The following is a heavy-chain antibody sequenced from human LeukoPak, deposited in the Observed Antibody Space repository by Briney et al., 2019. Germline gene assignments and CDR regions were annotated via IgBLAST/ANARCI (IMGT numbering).Heavy chain of an antibody. Sequence: PGGSLRLSCAASGFTFSSYSMNWVRQAPGKGLEWVSSISSRSGYIYYADSVKGRFTISRDNARNSLYLQMDSLRAEDTAVYYCARDGWPGTYWGQGTLVTVSS. CDR2: ISSRSGYI. J-gene: IGHJ4*02. V-gene: IGHV3-21*01. CDR1: GFTFSSYS. CDR3: ARDGWPGTY. D-gene: IGHD1-1*01.